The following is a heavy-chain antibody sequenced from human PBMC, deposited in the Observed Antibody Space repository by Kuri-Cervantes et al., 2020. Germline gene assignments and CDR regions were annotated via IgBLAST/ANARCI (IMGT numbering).Heavy chain of an antibody. J-gene: IGHJ4*02. Sequence: GGSLRLPCAASGFTFDDYGMSWVRQAPGKGLEWVSAISGSGVSSFYADSVKGRFTISRDNAKNSLYLQMNSLKTEDTAVYFCSTEYRFRGDYWGQGTLVTISS. V-gene: IGHV3-23*01. D-gene: IGHD3-10*01. CDR2: ISGSGVSS. CDR3: STEYRFRGDY. CDR1: GFTFDDYG.